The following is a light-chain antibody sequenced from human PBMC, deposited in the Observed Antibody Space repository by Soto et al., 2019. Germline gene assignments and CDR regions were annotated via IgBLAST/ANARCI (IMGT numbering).Light chain of an antibody. CDR1: QGISSF. J-gene: IGKJ4*01. CDR2: GAS. V-gene: IGKV1-9*01. Sequence: DIQLTQSSAFLSASVGDRVTITCRASQGISSFLAWFQQKPGKAPKLLIYGASTLQSGVPSRFSGSGSGTEFTLTISSLQPEDFATYYCQQLNSYPQTFGGGSKVEIK. CDR3: QQLNSYPQT.